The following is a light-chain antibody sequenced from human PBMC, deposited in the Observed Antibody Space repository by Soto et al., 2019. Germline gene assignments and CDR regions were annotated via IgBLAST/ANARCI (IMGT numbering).Light chain of an antibody. CDR3: QHYGTSLYT. J-gene: IGKJ2*01. CDR1: QIISSTY. Sequence: DIVLTQSPGTLSLSPGERATLSCRASQIISSTYLGWYQQKPGQAPRLLIYGASSRATGIPDRFSGSGSGTHFTLTISRLEPDDFAVYYCQHYGTSLYTFGQGTKLEIK. V-gene: IGKV3-20*01. CDR2: GAS.